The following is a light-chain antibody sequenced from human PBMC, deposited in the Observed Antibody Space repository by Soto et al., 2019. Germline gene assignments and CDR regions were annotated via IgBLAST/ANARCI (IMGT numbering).Light chain of an antibody. Sequence: ESVLTQSPGTLSLSPGERATLSCRASQSVSTSYLACYQQKPGQAPRLLIYGASSRATGIPDRFSGSGSGTDFTLTISRLEPEDFAVYYCQQYGSSLYTFGQGTKLEIK. J-gene: IGKJ2*01. CDR2: GAS. V-gene: IGKV3-20*01. CDR3: QQYGSSLYT. CDR1: QSVSTSY.